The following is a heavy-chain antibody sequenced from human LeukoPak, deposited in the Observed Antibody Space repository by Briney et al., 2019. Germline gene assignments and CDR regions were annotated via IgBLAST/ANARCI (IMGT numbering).Heavy chain of an antibody. CDR1: GGSFSGYY. D-gene: IGHD3-10*01. CDR3: ARRGYGSGSYDY. CDR2: IYYSGST. Sequence: SETLSLTCAVYGGSFSGYYWSWIRQPPGKGLEWIGYIYYSGSTNYNPSLKSRVTISVDTSKNQFSLKLSSVTAADTAVYYCARRGYGSGSYDYWGQGTLVTVSS. V-gene: IGHV4-59*08. J-gene: IGHJ4*02.